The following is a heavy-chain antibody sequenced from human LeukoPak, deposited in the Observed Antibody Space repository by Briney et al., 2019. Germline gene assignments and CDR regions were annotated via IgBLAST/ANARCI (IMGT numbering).Heavy chain of an antibody. CDR3: DSYYYDSSGYYKDY. CDR2: ISGSGGST. V-gene: IGHV3-23*01. J-gene: IGHJ4*02. Sequence: GGSLRLSCAASGSTFSSYGMSWVRQAPGKGLEWASAISGSGGSTYYADSVKARFTISRDNSKNTLYLQMNSLRVEDTAVYYCDSYYYDSSGYYKDYWGQGTLVTVSS. CDR1: GSTFSSYG. D-gene: IGHD3-22*01.